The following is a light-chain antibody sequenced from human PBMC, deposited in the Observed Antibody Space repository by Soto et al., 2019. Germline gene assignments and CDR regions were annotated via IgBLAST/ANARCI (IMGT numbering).Light chain of an antibody. CDR1: QSVSSD. Sequence: IVMTQSPATLSVSPGERVTLSCRASQSVSSDLAWYQQRPGQAPRLLIYGASTRATGIPARFSGSGSGTEFTLTISSLQSDDVAVYYCQQYNDYSWTFGQGTKVDIK. J-gene: IGKJ1*01. V-gene: IGKV3-15*01. CDR2: GAS. CDR3: QQYNDYSWT.